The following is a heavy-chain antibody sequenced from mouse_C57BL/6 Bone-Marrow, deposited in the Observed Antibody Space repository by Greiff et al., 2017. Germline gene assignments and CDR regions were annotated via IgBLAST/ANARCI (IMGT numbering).Heavy chain of an antibody. D-gene: IGHD1-1*01. J-gene: IGHJ4*01. CDR3: AITPYCYGSSYGYAMDY. V-gene: IGHV1-74*01. CDR2: INPSDSDT. Sequence: QVQLQQPGAELVKPGASVKVSCKASGYTFTSYWMHWVKQRPGQGLEWIGRINPSDSDTNYNQKFKGKATLTVDKSSSTAYMQLSSLTSEDSAVYYSAITPYCYGSSYGYAMDYWGQGTSGTVSS. CDR1: GYTFTSYW.